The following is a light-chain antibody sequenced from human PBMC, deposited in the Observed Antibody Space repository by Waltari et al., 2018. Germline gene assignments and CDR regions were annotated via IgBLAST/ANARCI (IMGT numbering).Light chain of an antibody. CDR3: QQYSSSSMFS. J-gene: IGKJ2*03. CDR2: KTF. CDR1: QSISTL. Sequence: DIQMTQSPSTLSASVGDRVTITCRASQSISTLLAWFQQKPGNPPKLLIYKTFNLERGVPSRFSGSGSVTEFTLTITSLQPDDFATYYCQQYSSSSMFSFGQGTKLEIK. V-gene: IGKV1-5*03.